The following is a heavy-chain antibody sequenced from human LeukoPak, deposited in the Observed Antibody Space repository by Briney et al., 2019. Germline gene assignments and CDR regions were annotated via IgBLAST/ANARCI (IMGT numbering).Heavy chain of an antibody. D-gene: IGHD4-17*01. CDR2: ISGSGGST. CDR1: KFNFHTYG. V-gene: IGHV3-23*01. Sequence: GGSLRLSCTTPKFNFHTYGLTWVRQAPGKELEWVSSISGSGGSTQYAASVQGRFTISRDNSKNTLYLQMDSLRAEDTAVYYCAKDPNGDYIGAFDIWGQGTMVTVSS. CDR3: AKDPNGDYIGAFDI. J-gene: IGHJ3*02.